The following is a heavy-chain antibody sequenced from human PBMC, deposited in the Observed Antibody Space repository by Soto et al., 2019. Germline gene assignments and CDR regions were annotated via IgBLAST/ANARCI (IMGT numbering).Heavy chain of an antibody. V-gene: IGHV3-43*01. CDR3: AKDSQGSHYYDSSGFDY. CDR1: GFTFDDYT. Sequence: GGSLRLSCAASGFTFDDYTMHWVRQAPGKGLEWVSLISWDGGSTYYADSVKGRFTISRDNSKNSLYLQMNSLRTEDTALYYCAKDSQGSHYYDSSGFDYWGQGTLVTVSS. J-gene: IGHJ4*02. CDR2: ISWDGGST. D-gene: IGHD3-22*01.